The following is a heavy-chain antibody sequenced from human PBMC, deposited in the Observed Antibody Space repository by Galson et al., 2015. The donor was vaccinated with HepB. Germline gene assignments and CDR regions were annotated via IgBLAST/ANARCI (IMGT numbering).Heavy chain of an antibody. CDR2: ISYDGSNK. D-gene: IGHD2-8*02. Sequence: SLRLSCAASGFTFSRYGMHWVRQAPGKGLEWVSVISYDGSNKYYADSVKGRFTISRDNSKNTLYLQMNSLRAEDTAVYYCAKVECAGGVWYCDWFDPWGQGTLVTVSS. V-gene: IGHV3-30*18. CDR1: GFTFSRYG. CDR3: AKVECAGGVWYCDWFDP. J-gene: IGHJ5*02.